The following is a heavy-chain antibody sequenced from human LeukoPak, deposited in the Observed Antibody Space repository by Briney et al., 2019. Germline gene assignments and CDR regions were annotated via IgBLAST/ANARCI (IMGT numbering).Heavy chain of an antibody. D-gene: IGHD2-15*01. Sequence: PGGSLRLSCAASGFTFSSYAMHWVRQAPGKGLEWVAVISYDGSNKYYADSVKGRFTISRDNSKNTLYLQMNSLRAEDTAVYYCARDRWGGGNFPHDAFDIWGQGTMVTVSS. CDR2: ISYDGSNK. CDR1: GFTFSSYA. V-gene: IGHV3-30-3*01. J-gene: IGHJ3*02. CDR3: ARDRWGGGNFPHDAFDI.